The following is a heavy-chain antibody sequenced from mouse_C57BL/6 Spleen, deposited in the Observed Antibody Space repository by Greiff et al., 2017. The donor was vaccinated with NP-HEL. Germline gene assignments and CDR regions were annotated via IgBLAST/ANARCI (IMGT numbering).Heavy chain of an antibody. Sequence: EVQRVESGGGLVQPKGSLKLSCAASGFSFNTYAMNWVRQAPGTGFEWVGRIRSKSNNYATSYADSVKDRFTISRDDSENMLYMQMNNLKTEDKAMDYCVRSNYGAMDYWGQGTSVTVSS. D-gene: IGHD2-5*01. J-gene: IGHJ4*01. CDR1: GFSFNTYA. CDR2: IRSKSNNYAT. V-gene: IGHV10-1*01. CDR3: VRSNYGAMDY.